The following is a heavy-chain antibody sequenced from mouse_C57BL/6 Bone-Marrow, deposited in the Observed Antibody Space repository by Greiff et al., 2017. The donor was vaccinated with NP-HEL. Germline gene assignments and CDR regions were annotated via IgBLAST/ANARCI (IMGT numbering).Heavy chain of an antibody. CDR3: ARGSNYGDY. Sequence: QVQLKESGAELVKPGASVKMSCKASGYTFTSYWITWVKQRPGQGLEWIGDIYPGSGSTNYNEKFKSKATLTVDTSSSTAYMQLSSLTSEDSAVYYCARGSNYGDYWGQGTTLTVSS. CDR2: IYPGSGST. J-gene: IGHJ2*01. V-gene: IGHV1-55*01. D-gene: IGHD2-5*01. CDR1: GYTFTSYW.